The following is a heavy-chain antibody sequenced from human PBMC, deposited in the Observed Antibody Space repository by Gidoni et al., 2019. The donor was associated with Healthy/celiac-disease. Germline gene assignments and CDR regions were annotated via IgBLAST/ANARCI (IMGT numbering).Heavy chain of an antibody. Sequence: QVQLVESGGGVVQPGRSLRLSCAASGFTFSSYGMHWVRQAPGKGLEWVAVISYDGSNKYYADSVKGRFTISRDNSKNTLYLQMNSLRAEDTAVYYCAKSDLGVVLILAFDPWGQGTLVTVSS. CDR2: ISYDGSNK. J-gene: IGHJ5*02. CDR1: GFTFSSYG. D-gene: IGHD3-3*01. CDR3: AKSDLGVVLILAFDP. V-gene: IGHV3-30*18.